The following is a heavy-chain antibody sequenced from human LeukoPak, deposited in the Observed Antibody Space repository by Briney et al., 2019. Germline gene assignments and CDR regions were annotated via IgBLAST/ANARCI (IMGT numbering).Heavy chain of an antibody. V-gene: IGHV3-23*01. Sequence: GGSLRLSCAASGFTFSSSAMNWVRQAPGKGLEWVSAISGGGDSTYYADSVKGRFTISRDNSKNTLFLQMNSLRAEDTAVYYCAKERTYRYFVYSGHGTPCTVSS. CDR2: ISGGGDST. CDR3: AKERTYRYFVY. J-gene: IGHJ4*01. D-gene: IGHD3-16*02. CDR1: GFTFSSSA.